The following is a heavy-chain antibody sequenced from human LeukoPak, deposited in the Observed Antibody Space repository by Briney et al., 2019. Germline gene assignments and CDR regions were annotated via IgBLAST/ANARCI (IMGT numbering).Heavy chain of an antibody. CDR1: GFTFGEHG. D-gene: IGHD6-13*01. CDR3: VSSHFPAAGDY. Sequence: GGSLRLSCSASGFTFGEHGMSWFRQAPGKGLDWVGFIRSKTYGGTTEYAASVKGRFTISRDDSKSIAYLQMNSLKTEDTAIYYCVSSHFPAAGDYWGQGTLVTVSS. CDR2: IRSKTYGGTT. J-gene: IGHJ4*02. V-gene: IGHV3-49*03.